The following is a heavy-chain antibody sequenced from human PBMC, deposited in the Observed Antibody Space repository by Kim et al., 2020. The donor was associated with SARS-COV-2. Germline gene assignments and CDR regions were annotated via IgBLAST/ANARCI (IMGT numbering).Heavy chain of an antibody. D-gene: IGHD1-7*01. Sequence: SETLSLTCTVSGGSISSYYWSWIRQPPGKGLEWIGYIYYSGSTNYNPSLKSRVTISVDTSKNQFSLKLSSVTAADTAVYYCARAEGTTVLFDYYYYGMDVLGQRTTVTVSS. J-gene: IGHJ6*02. CDR2: IYYSGST. V-gene: IGHV4-59*01. CDR1: GGSISSYY. CDR3: ARAEGTTVLFDYYYYGMDV.